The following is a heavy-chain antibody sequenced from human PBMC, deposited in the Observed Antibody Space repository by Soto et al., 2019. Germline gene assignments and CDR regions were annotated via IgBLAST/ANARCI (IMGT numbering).Heavy chain of an antibody. CDR2: IYTSGNT. Sequence: PSETLSLTCTVSGGSISSYYWSWIRQPAGKGLEWIGRIYTSGNTNYNPSLKSRVTMSVDTSKNQFSLKLSSVTAADTAGYYCARGTGGAGAARGPLHYWGRGTLVTVSS. CDR3: ARGTGGAGAARGPLHY. D-gene: IGHD3-10*01. V-gene: IGHV4-4*07. J-gene: IGHJ4*02. CDR1: GGSISSYY.